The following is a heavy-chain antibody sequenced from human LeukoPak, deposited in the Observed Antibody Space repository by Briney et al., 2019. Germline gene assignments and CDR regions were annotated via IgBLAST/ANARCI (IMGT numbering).Heavy chain of an antibody. Sequence: GASVKVSCKASGYTFTGYYMHWVRQAPGQGLEWMGWINPNSGGTNYAQKFQGRVTMTRDTSISTAYMELSRLRSDDTAVYYCAWLLGYCSSTSCYTGGHYWGQGTLVTVSS. V-gene: IGHV1-2*02. CDR3: AWLLGYCSSTSCYTGGHY. CDR2: INPNSGGT. CDR1: GYTFTGYY. D-gene: IGHD2-2*02. J-gene: IGHJ4*02.